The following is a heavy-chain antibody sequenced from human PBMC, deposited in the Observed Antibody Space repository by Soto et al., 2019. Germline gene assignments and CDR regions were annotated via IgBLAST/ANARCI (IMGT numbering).Heavy chain of an antibody. J-gene: IGHJ4*02. V-gene: IGHV1-69*04. D-gene: IGHD3-22*01. CDR2: IIPILGIA. Sequence: ASVKVSCKASGGTFSSYAISWVQQAPGQGLEWMGRIIPILGIANYAQKFQGRVTITADKSTSTAYMELSSLRSGDTAVYYCAEYDSSGCDYWGQGTLVTVSS. CDR3: AEYDSSGCDY. CDR1: GGTFSSYA.